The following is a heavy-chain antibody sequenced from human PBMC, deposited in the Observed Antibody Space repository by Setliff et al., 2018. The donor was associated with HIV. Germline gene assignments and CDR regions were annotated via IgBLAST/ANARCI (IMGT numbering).Heavy chain of an antibody. J-gene: IGHJ4*02. CDR1: GGTISNSG. Sequence: GASVKVSCKASGGTISNSGISWVRQAPGQGLEWMGWINAGNGNTKYSQKFQGRVTITRDTSASTAYMELSSLRSEDTAVYYCALIVGATTPFDYWGQGTLVTVSS. V-gene: IGHV1-3*01. CDR3: ALIVGATTPFDY. D-gene: IGHD1-26*01. CDR2: INAGNGNT.